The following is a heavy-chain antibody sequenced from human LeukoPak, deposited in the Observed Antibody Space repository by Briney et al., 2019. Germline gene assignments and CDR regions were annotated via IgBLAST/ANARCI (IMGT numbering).Heavy chain of an antibody. V-gene: IGHV3-23*01. CDR3: AKDRAAMGDFDY. CDR1: GFTFNSYA. CDR2: ISGSGRST. D-gene: IGHD5-18*01. J-gene: IGHJ4*02. Sequence: QPGGSLRLSCAASGFTFNSYALTWVRQAPGKGLESDSTISGSGRSTFYAGSVKGRFTISRDNSKNTLYLQMNSLRAEDTAVYYCAKDRAAMGDFDYWGQGTLVTVSS.